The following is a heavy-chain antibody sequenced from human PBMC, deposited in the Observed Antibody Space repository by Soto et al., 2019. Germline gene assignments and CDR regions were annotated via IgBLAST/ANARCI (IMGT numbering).Heavy chain of an antibody. CDR3: ATHSYYYDSSGYYYDY. D-gene: IGHD3-22*01. CDR2: XXXXXXXX. V-gene: IGHV1-2*02. J-gene: IGHJ4*02. CDR1: GYTFTGYY. Sequence: ASVKVSCKASGYTFTGYYMHWVRQAPGQGLEWMGXXXXXXXXXXXXXKCQGRVTMTRDTSISTAYMELSRLRSDDTAVYYCATHSYYYDSSGYYYDYWGQGTLVTVSS.